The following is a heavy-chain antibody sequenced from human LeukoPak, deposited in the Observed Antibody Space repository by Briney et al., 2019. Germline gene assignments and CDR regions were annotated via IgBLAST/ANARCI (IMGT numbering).Heavy chain of an antibody. CDR1: GFTFSSYW. Sequence: GGSLRLSCAGSGFTFSSYWMSWVRQAPGKGLEGVANIKQDGSEKYYVDSVKRRFTISRDNAKNSLYLQMNSLRAEDTAVYYCAREQDDSSGYYTPVGDYWGQGALVTVSS. D-gene: IGHD3-22*01. J-gene: IGHJ4*02. CDR2: IKQDGSEK. V-gene: IGHV3-7*01. CDR3: AREQDDSSGYYTPVGDY.